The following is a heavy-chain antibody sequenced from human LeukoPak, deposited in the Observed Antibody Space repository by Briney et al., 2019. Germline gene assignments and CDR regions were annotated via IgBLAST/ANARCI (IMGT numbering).Heavy chain of an antibody. D-gene: IGHD6-6*01. Sequence: EASAKVSCKASGYTFTSYDINWVRQATGQGLEWMGWMNPNSGNTGYAQKFQGRVTMTRNTSISTAYMELSSLRSEDTAVYYCARVRGIAARPVANWFDPWGQGTLVTVSS. CDR1: GYTFTSYD. J-gene: IGHJ5*02. V-gene: IGHV1-8*01. CDR2: MNPNSGNT. CDR3: ARVRGIAARPVANWFDP.